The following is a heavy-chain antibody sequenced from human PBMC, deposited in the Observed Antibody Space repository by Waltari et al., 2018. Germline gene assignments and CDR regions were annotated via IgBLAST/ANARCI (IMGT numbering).Heavy chain of an antibody. J-gene: IGHJ6*03. V-gene: IGHV3-30*02. Sequence: QVQLVESGGGVVQPGGSLRLSCAASGFTFSSHGLHWVRQAPGKGLEWVAFIRYDGSNKYYADSVKGRFTISRDNSKNTLYLQMNSLRAEDTAVYYCARPIAAYMDVWGKGTTVTVSS. CDR1: GFTFSSHG. CDR2: IRYDGSNK. D-gene: IGHD6-13*01. CDR3: ARPIAAYMDV.